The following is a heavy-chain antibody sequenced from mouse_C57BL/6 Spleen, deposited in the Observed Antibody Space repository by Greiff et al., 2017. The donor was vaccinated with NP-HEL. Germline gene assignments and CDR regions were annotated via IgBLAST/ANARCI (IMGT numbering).Heavy chain of an antibody. J-gene: IGHJ4*01. CDR3: ASSNYEYAMDY. V-gene: IGHV5-17*01. CDR2: ISSGSSTI. Sequence: EVQGVESGGGLVKPGGSLKLSCAASGFTFSDYGMHWVRQAPEKGLEWVAYISSGSSTIYYADTVKGRFTISRDNAKNTLFLQMTSLRSEDTAMYYCASSNYEYAMDYWGQGTSVTVSS. D-gene: IGHD2-5*01. CDR1: GFTFSDYG.